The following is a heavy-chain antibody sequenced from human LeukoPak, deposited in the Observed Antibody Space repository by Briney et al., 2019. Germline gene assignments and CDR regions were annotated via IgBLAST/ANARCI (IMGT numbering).Heavy chain of an antibody. CDR3: ARRRYYGSGSYLNFNYFDY. Sequence: SQTLSLTCAISGDSVSRNDAGWNWIRQSPWRGLEWLGRIYYRSQWYGDDAPSVKGRITINPDTAKNQFSLQLNSVTPEDTALYYCARRRYYGSGSYLNFNYFDYWGQGTLVTVSS. CDR1: GDSVSRNDAG. V-gene: IGHV6-1*01. J-gene: IGHJ4*02. D-gene: IGHD3-10*01. CDR2: IYYRSQWYG.